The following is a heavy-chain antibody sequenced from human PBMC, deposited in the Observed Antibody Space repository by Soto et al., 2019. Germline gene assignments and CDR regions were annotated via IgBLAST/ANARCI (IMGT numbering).Heavy chain of an antibody. Sequence: QVHLVQSGAEVKKPASSVKVSCKASGGTFSRQAINWVRQAPGQGLEWMGAIILITGAANYAQKFQGRVTITADESTRTVYMELSGLESDDTAVYFCAGMPLVYRGTFTSSAFDYWGQGTLVTVSP. V-gene: IGHV1-69*01. CDR3: AGMPLVYRGTFTSSAFDY. CDR2: IILITGAA. J-gene: IGHJ4*02. CDR1: GGTFSRQA. D-gene: IGHD1-1*01.